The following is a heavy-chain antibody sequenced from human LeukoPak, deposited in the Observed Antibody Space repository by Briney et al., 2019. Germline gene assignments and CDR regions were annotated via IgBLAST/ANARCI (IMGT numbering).Heavy chain of an antibody. J-gene: IGHJ4*02. CDR2: IYYSGST. V-gene: IGHV4-39*07. CDR3: ARVLWGSGSYFDY. Sequence: PSETLSLTCTVSGGSISSSSYYWGWIRQPPGKGLEWIGSIYYSGSTYYNPSLKSRVTISVDTSKNQFSLKLSSVAAADTAVYYCARVLWGSGSYFDYWGQGTLVTVSS. D-gene: IGHD3-10*01. CDR1: GGSISSSSYY.